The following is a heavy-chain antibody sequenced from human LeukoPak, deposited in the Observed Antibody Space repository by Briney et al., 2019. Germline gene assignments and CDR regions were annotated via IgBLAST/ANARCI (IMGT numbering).Heavy chain of an antibody. CDR2: IYPGDSDT. V-gene: IGHV5-51*01. CDR1: GYSFTSYW. J-gene: IGHJ5*01. Sequence: GESLKISCKGSGYSFTSYWIGWVRQMPGKGLEWMGIIYPGDSDTRYSPSFQGQVTISADKSISTAYLQWSSLKASDTAKYYCATSITVTGILHWFDSWGQGTQVTVSS. D-gene: IGHD6-19*01. CDR3: ATSITVTGILHWFDS.